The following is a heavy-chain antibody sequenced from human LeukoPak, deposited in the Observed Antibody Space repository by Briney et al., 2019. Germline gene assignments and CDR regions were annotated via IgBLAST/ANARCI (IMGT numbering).Heavy chain of an antibody. CDR2: IFGGGGT. CDR1: GFTVSSNY. J-gene: IGHJ3*02. Sequence: PGGSLRLSCAAFGFTVSSNYMSWVRQAPGKGLEWVSVIFGGGGTYYGDSVRGRFTISRDNSKNTLYLQMNSLRAEDTAVYYCAVLLLSAFDIWGQGTMVTVSS. D-gene: IGHD2-15*01. V-gene: IGHV3-53*01. CDR3: AVLLLSAFDI.